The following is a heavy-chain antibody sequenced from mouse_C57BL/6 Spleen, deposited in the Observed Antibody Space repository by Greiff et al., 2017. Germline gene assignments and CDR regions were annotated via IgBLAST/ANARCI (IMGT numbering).Heavy chain of an antibody. Sequence: QVQLQQPGAELVMPGASVKLSCKASGYTFTSYWMHWVKQRPGQGLEWIGAIDPSDSYTNYNQKFKGKSTLTVDKSSSTAYRQRSSLTSEDSAVYYCARSLYPGLDYWGHGTTLTGSS. V-gene: IGHV1-69*01. CDR2: IDPSDSYT. CDR3: ARSLYPGLDY. CDR1: GYTFTSYW. D-gene: IGHD2-1*01. J-gene: IGHJ2*01.